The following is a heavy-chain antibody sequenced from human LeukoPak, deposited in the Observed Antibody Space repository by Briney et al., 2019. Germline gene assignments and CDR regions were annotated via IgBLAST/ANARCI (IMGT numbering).Heavy chain of an antibody. CDR2: IHYSGST. J-gene: IGHJ6*02. CDR1: GGSITNYY. CDR3: AGDSVPPTYYYDSSGYPKRMTDYGMDV. V-gene: IGHV4-59*01. D-gene: IGHD3-22*01. Sequence: SETLSLTCIVSGGSITNYYWTWIRQPPGKGLEWIGYIHYSGSTNYNPSLKSRVTISVDTSKNQFSLKLSSVTAADTAVYYCAGDSVPPTYYYDSSGYPKRMTDYGMDVWGQGTTVTVSS.